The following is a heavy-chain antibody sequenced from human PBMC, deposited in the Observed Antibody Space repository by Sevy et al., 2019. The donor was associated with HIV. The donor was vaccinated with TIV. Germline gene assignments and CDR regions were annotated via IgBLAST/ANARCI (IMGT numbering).Heavy chain of an antibody. D-gene: IGHD5-12*01. V-gene: IGHV1-69*13. Sequence: ASVKFSCKASGDTFGNYAIAWVRQAPGQGLEWVGGIIPVFGSANSAQEFQDRVTITADVSTSTAYMELRRLRSEDMAVYYCARSNPDGYNYSYYYGMDVWGQGTTVTVSS. CDR2: IIPVFGSA. CDR3: ARSNPDGYNYSYYYGMDV. CDR1: GDTFGNYA. J-gene: IGHJ6*02.